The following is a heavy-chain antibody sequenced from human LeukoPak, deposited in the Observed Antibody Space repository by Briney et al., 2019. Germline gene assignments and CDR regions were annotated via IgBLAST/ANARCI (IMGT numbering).Heavy chain of an antibody. Sequence: PGGSLRLSCAASGFTFSSPGMHRVRQAPGKGLEWVAFIRFDGNYNYYADSVKGRFTISRDNSKNTAYLQMNSLRAEDTAVYYCARAVTYYYDSSGYYYNNYWGQGTLVTVSS. D-gene: IGHD3-22*01. V-gene: IGHV3-30*02. CDR2: IRFDGNYN. J-gene: IGHJ4*02. CDR1: GFTFSSPG. CDR3: ARAVTYYYDSSGYYYNNY.